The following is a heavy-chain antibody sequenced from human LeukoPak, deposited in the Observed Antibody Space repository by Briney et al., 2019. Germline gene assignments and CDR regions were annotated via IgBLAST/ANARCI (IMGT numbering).Heavy chain of an antibody. CDR2: INPNSGGT. CDR3: ARAHRESDAFDI. J-gene: IGHJ3*02. Sequence: ASVTVSCKASGYTFTGYYMHWVRQAPGQGLEWMGWINPNSGGTNYAQKFQGRVTMTRDTSISTAYMELSRLRSDDTAVYYCARAHRESDAFDIWGQGTMVTVSS. CDR1: GYTFTGYY. D-gene: IGHD3-10*01. V-gene: IGHV1-2*02.